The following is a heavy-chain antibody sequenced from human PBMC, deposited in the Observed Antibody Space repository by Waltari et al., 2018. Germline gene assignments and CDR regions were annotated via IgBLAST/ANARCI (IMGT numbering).Heavy chain of an antibody. CDR3: ATAVGGNMEFDS. V-gene: IGHV1-18*01. D-gene: IGHD6-19*01. Sequence: QVHLVQSGAEVKTPGASVKVSCKASAYTFSTYGLTWVRQAPGQGLEWLGWVTTHNGNTNYAPSLQDRVTLTPDTSPSTAYRELNSLRPDDTAVYYCATAVGGNMEFDSWSHGSLVTVSS. CDR1: AYTFSTYG. CDR2: VTTHNGNT. J-gene: IGHJ4*01.